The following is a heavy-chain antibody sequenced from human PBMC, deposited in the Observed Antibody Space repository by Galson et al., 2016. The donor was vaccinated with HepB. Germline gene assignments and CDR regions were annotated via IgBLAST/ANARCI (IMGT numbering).Heavy chain of an antibody. CDR1: GFTFSSYW. J-gene: IGHJ3*02. Sequence: SLRLSCAASGFTFSSYWMYWVRQAPGKGLVWVSRINKDGSSISYVDAVKGRFSISRDNAKNTLYLQMNSLRAEDTAVYYCTRGPYYNANGNAFDMWGQGTFVTVSS. CDR3: TRGPYYNANGNAFDM. D-gene: IGHD3-10*01. CDR2: INKDGSSI. V-gene: IGHV3-74*01.